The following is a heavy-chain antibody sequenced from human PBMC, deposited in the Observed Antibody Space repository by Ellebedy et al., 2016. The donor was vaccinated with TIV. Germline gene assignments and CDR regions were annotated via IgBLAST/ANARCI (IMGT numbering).Heavy chain of an antibody. V-gene: IGHV3-30*18. CDR1: RFTFSFYG. Sequence: PGGSLRLSCSASRFTFSFYGMHWVRQAPGKGLECVALILHDGSNKYYSDSVKGRFTISRDNSKNTVYLQMSSLRVEDTDVYYCAKLSIADMPSPNGMDGWGQGTTVTVSS. CDR3: AKLSIADMPSPNGMDG. J-gene: IGHJ6*02. CDR2: ILHDGSNK. D-gene: IGHD6-6*01.